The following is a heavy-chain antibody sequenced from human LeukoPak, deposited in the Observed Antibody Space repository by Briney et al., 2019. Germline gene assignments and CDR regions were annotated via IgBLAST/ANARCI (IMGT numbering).Heavy chain of an antibody. CDR2: ISYDGNTQ. Sequence: GGSLRLSCAASGFSFSSYAMHWVRQAPGKGLEWVAVISYDGNTQSYANSVKGRFTISRDSSKTTLFLQMNSLRPEDTALYYCARDSSIFDVRAFDIWGRGTMVTVSS. J-gene: IGHJ3*02. CDR3: ARDSSIFDVRAFDI. V-gene: IGHV3-30*04. D-gene: IGHD3-9*01. CDR1: GFSFSSYA.